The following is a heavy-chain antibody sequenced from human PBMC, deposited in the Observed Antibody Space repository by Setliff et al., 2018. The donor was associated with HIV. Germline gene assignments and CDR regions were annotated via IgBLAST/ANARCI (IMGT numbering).Heavy chain of an antibody. D-gene: IGHD6-6*01. CDR2: IYHTGST. J-gene: IGHJ4*02. CDR1: GGSISSRNW. CDR3: ARVALAGIAARPFYFDY. Sequence: SETLSLTCAVSGGSISSRNWWSWVRQPPGKGLEWIGEIYHTGSTNYNPSLKSRVTISVDTSKNQFSLKLGSVTAADTAVYYCARVALAGIAARPFYFDYWGQGTLVTVSS. V-gene: IGHV4-4*02.